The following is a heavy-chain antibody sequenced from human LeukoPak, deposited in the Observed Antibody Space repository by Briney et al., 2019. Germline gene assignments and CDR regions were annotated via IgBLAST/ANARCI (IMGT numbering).Heavy chain of an antibody. CDR1: GGSISSYY. J-gene: IGHJ6*02. CDR3: ARHVSEYYDFWSGSDFHGMDV. V-gene: IGHV4-59*08. D-gene: IGHD3-3*01. CDR2: IYYSGST. Sequence: PSETLSLTCTGSGGSISSYYWSWIRQPPGKGLEWIGYIYYSGSTNYNPSLKSRVTISVDTSKNQFSLKLSSVTAADTAVYYCARHVSEYYDFWSGSDFHGMDVWGQGTTVTVSS.